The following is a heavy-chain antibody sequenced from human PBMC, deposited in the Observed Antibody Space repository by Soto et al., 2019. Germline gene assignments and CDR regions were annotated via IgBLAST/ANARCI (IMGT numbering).Heavy chain of an antibody. V-gene: IGHV1-18*01. Sequence: QVHLVQSGAEVKKPGASVKVSCKGSGYGFTTYGITWVRQAPGQGLEWMAWISAHNGNTNYAQKVRGRVTVTRDTSTSTAYMELRSLRYDVTAVYYCARGRYGDYWGQGALVTVSS. J-gene: IGHJ4*02. CDR1: GYGFTTYG. CDR2: ISAHNGNT. CDR3: ARGRYGDY. D-gene: IGHD1-1*01.